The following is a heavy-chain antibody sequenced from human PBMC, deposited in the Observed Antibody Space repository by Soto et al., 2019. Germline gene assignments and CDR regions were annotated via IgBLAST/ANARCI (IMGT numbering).Heavy chain of an antibody. D-gene: IGHD3-22*01. V-gene: IGHV3-30*03. Sequence: PGGSLRLSCATSGFSFNDYAMYWVRQAPGQGLEWVAIISSDGHHQFYLDNLRGRFTVSRDNSKNTLYLQMNSLRPEDTAVYYCSRGTYYPQSSGLHADYWGPGXVVTVPS. CDR1: GFSFNDYA. J-gene: IGHJ4*02. CDR2: ISSDGHHQ. CDR3: SRGTYYPQSSGLHADY.